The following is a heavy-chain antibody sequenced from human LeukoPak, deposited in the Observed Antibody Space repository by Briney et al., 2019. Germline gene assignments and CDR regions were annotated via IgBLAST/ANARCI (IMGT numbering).Heavy chain of an antibody. CDR2: IIPIFGTA. CDR1: GYTFTSYD. Sequence: SVKVSCKASGYTFTSYDINWVRQAPGQGLEWMGGIIPIFGTANYAQKFQGRVTITADKSTSTAYMELSSLRSEDTAVYYCGRDAGLVYNGVLGHAFDIWGQGTMVTVSS. J-gene: IGHJ3*02. V-gene: IGHV1-69*06. D-gene: IGHD2-8*01. CDR3: GRDAGLVYNGVLGHAFDI.